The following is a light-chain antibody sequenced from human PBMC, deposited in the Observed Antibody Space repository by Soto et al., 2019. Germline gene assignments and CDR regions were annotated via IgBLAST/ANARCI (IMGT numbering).Light chain of an antibody. Sequence: EIVLPQPPATLSLSPGERGTLSCRASQSLSRSLAWYHQKPGQAPRLLIYDASNRATGIPARFSGSGSGTDFTLTISSLEPEDFALYYCQHRANWPLTFGGVTKGEIK. CDR2: DAS. J-gene: IGKJ4*01. CDR1: QSLSRS. V-gene: IGKV3-11*01. CDR3: QHRANWPLT.